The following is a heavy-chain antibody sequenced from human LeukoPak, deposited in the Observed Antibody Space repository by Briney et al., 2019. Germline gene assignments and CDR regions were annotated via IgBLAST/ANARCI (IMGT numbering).Heavy chain of an antibody. CDR2: IYYSGST. CDR1: GGSISSHY. V-gene: IGHV4-59*11. J-gene: IGHJ4*02. D-gene: IGHD3-16*01. CDR3: ARDAGGGCFDY. Sequence: SETLSLTCTVSGGSISSHYWGWIRQPPGKGLEWIGYIYYSGSTNYNPSVRSRVTISVGTSKNQFSLNLSSVTAADTAVYYCARDAGGGCFDYWGQGTLVTVSS.